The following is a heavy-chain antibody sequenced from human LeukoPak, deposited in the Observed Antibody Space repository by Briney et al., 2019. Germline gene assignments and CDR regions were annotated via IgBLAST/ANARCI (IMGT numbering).Heavy chain of an antibody. CDR1: GGSISRNY. D-gene: IGHD3-10*01. CDR3: ATSYYGSGTYYNWFDP. Sequence: SETLSLTCTVSGGSISRNYWSWIRQTPGKGLEWIGYIHSIGTTNYNPSLKSRLTISIDTSKNQFSLKLSSVTAADTAVYYCATSYYGSGTYYNWFDPWGQGTLVTVSS. V-gene: IGHV4-59*01. J-gene: IGHJ5*02. CDR2: IHSIGTT.